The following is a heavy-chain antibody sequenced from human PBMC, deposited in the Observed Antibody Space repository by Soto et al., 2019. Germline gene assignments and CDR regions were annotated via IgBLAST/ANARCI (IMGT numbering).Heavy chain of an antibody. V-gene: IGHV1-69*13. D-gene: IGHD3-22*01. CDR3: ARSGYDSSGYYVDEFDY. Sequence: SVKVSCKASEGTFSSYAISWVRQAPGQGLEWMGGIIPIFGTANYAQKFQGRVTITADESTSTAYMELSSLRSEDTAVYYCARSGYDSSGYYVDEFDYWGQGTLVTVSS. CDR2: IIPIFGTA. J-gene: IGHJ4*02. CDR1: EGTFSSYA.